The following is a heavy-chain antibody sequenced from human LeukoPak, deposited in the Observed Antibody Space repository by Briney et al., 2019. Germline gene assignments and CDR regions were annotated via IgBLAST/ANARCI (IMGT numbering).Heavy chain of an antibody. J-gene: IGHJ4*02. Sequence: ASVKASCKASGYTFTDYYMHWVRQAPGQGLEWMGWINPNSGGTNFVQKFQGRITMTRDTSISTAYMELSRLRSDDTAVYYCGSMGASDFDYWGQGTVVTVPS. CDR1: GYTFTDYY. D-gene: IGHD1-26*01. V-gene: IGHV1-2*02. CDR2: INPNSGGT. CDR3: GSMGASDFDY.